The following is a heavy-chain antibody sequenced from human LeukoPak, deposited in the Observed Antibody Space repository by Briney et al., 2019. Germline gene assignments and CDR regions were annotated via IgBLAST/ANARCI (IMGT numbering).Heavy chain of an antibody. V-gene: IGHV3-30*02. D-gene: IGHD3-10*01. Sequence: GGSLRLSCAASGFTFSSYGMHWVRQAPGKGLEWVAFIRYDGSNKYYADSVKGRFTISRDNSKNTLYLQMNSLRAEDTAVYYCAKDSGNYYGSGTHWGYWGQGTLVTVSS. J-gene: IGHJ4*02. CDR2: IRYDGSNK. CDR1: GFTFSSYG. CDR3: AKDSGNYYGSGTHWGY.